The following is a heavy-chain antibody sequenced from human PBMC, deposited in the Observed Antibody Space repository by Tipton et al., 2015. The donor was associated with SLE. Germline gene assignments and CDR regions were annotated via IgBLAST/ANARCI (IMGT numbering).Heavy chain of an antibody. CDR3: ARGGVGGYDYFDY. CDR1: GDSVSSGGYY. Sequence: TLSLTCSVSGDSVSSGGYYWTWIRQLPGKALEWIGHIYNSGSAYYSPSLKGRVSISGDTSKNQFFLTLTSVSAADTAIYFCARGGVGGYDYFDYWGQGALVTVSS. CDR2: IYNSGSA. D-gene: IGHD5-12*01. V-gene: IGHV4-31*03. J-gene: IGHJ4*02.